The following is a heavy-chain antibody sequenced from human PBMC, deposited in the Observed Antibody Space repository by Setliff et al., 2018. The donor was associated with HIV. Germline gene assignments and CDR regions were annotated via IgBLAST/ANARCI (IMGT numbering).Heavy chain of an antibody. CDR2: INTNTGNP. CDR3: AKQGYSDSLYAFDV. V-gene: IGHV1-2*02. J-gene: IGHJ3*01. D-gene: IGHD1-26*01. Sequence: ASVKVSCKASGYTFTSYAMNWVRQAPGQGLEWMGWINTNTGNPTYAQGRVTITRDTSMSTVYMALTGLTSDDTAVYYCAKQGYSDSLYAFDVWGQGTMVTVSS. CDR1: GYTFTSYA.